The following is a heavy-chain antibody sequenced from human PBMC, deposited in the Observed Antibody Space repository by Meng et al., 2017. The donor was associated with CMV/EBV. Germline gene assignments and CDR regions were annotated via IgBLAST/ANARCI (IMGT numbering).Heavy chain of an antibody. CDR1: GYSFTSYW. Sequence: GSLRLSCKGSGYSFTSYWIGWVRQMPGKGLEWMGIIYPGDSDTRYSPSFEGQVTISADKSISTAYLQWSSLKASDTAMYYCAKSTDAFDIWGQGTMVTVSS. V-gene: IGHV5-51*01. J-gene: IGHJ3*02. CDR2: IYPGDSDT. CDR3: AKSTDAFDI.